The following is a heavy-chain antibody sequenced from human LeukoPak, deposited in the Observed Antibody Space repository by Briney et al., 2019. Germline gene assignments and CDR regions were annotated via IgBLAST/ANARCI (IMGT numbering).Heavy chain of an antibody. D-gene: IGHD5-18*01. V-gene: IGHV3-66*01. CDR1: GFTFSSYW. CDR3: ARGRYSYGYDY. Sequence: GGSLRLSCAASGFTFSSYWMSWVRQAPGKGLEWVSVIYSGGSTYYADSVKGRFTISRDNSKNTLYLQMNSLRAEDTAVYYCARGRYSYGYDYWGQGTLVTVSS. CDR2: IYSGGST. J-gene: IGHJ4*02.